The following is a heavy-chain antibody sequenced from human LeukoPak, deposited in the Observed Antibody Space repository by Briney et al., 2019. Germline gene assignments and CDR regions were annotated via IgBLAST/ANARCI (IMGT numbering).Heavy chain of an antibody. D-gene: IGHD3-22*01. CDR2: INPNSGGT. CDR3: ARMGPYDSSGYPRSFDY. V-gene: IGHV1-2*02. Sequence: GASVKVSCRASGYTFTGYYMHWVRQAPGQGLEWMGWINPNSGGTNYAQKFQGRVTMTRDTSISTAYMELSRLRSDDTAVYYCARMGPYDSSGYPRSFDYWGQGTLVTVSS. J-gene: IGHJ4*02. CDR1: GYTFTGYY.